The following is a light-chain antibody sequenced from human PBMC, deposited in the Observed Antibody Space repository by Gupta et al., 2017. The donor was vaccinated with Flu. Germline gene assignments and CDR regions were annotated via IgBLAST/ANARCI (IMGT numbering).Light chain of an antibody. CDR3: SSDTSGSTLVGA. CDR1: TSDVGGYNT. Sequence: TISCTGITSDVGGYNTVSWYQQRPGTAPKLMSYEVSNRPSGIPNRFSGSKSGNTASLIISGLQAEDEADYYCSSDTSGSTLVGAFGGGTKLTVL. CDR2: EVS. V-gene: IGLV2-14*01. J-gene: IGLJ2*01.